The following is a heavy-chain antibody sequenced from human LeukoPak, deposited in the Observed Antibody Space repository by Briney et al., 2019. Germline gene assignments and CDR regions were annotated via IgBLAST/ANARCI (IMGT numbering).Heavy chain of an antibody. CDR3: ARARAFDY. CDR2: IKHDGSEK. J-gene: IGHJ4*02. CDR1: GFTFSSDW. D-gene: IGHD4/OR15-4a*01. Sequence: AGSLRLSCAASGFTFSSDWMSWVCQAPGEGLERVANIKHDGSEKYYVNSVKSRFTISRDNAKNLLYLQMNSLRAEDTAVYYCARARAFDYWGQGTLVTVSS. V-gene: IGHV3-7*01.